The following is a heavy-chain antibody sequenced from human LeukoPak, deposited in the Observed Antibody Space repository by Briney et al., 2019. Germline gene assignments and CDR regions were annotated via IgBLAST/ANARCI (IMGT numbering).Heavy chain of an antibody. J-gene: IGHJ4*02. CDR3: ARGIAAAGPFDY. V-gene: IGHV4-34*01. CDR1: GGSFSGYY. D-gene: IGHD6-13*01. Sequence: SETLSLTCAVYGGSFSGYYWSWIRQPPGKGLEWIGEINHSGSTNYNPSLKSRVTISVDTSKNQFSLKLSSVTAADTAVYSCARGIAAAGPFDYWGQGTLVTVSS. CDR2: INHSGST.